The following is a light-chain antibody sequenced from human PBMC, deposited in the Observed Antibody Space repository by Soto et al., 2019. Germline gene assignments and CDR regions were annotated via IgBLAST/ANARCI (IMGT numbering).Light chain of an antibody. J-gene: IGKJ4*01. CDR1: QTISSW. CDR3: QQYKSFSLT. Sequence: PMTQAPSTLSGSVGDRVTITCRASQTISSWLAWYQQKPGQAPKLLIYKTSDLESGVPSRFSGSGSGTEFSLTISSLQPDDFATYYCQQYKSFSLTFGGGTKVDIK. V-gene: IGKV1-5*03. CDR2: KTS.